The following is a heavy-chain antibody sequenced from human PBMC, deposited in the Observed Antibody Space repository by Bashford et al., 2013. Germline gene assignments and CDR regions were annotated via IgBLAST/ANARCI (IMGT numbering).Heavy chain of an antibody. J-gene: IGHJ6*02. D-gene: IGHD6-19*01. CDR3: ARDPGYSSGWYGGDYYYGMDV. CDR2: ISSSSSYI. Sequence: VRQAPGKGLEWVSSISSSSSYIYYADSVKGRFTISRDNAKNSLYLQMNSLRAEDTAVYYCARDPGYSSGWYGGDYYYGMDVWGQGTTVTVSS. V-gene: IGHV3-21*01.